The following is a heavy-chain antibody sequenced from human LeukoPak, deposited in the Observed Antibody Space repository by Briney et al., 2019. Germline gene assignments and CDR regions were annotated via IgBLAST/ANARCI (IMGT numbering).Heavy chain of an antibody. J-gene: IGHJ4*02. Sequence: GGSLRLSCAASGFTFSSYEMNWVRQAPGKGLEWVSYISSSGSTIYYADSVKGRFTISRDNAKNSLYLQTNSLRAEDTAVYYWGRGGVGRWSGELSFDYGGQGTLVTVSS. CDR1: GFTFSSYE. V-gene: IGHV3-48*03. CDR2: ISSSGSTI. D-gene: IGHD3-10*01. CDR3: GRGGVGRWSGELSFDY.